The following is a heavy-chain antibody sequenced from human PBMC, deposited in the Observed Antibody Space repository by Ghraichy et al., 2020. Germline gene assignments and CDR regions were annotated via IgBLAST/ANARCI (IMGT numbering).Heavy chain of an antibody. CDR2: INPRDSST. CDR1: GYSFTTYW. D-gene: IGHD5-18*01. Sequence: GGSLRLSCKASGYSFTTYWIGWVRQMPGKGLEWLGVINPRDSSTTYSPSFQGQVTISVDRSSSTAYLQWSSLRASDTAMYYCARRNTGLVHADFDYWGQGTQVTVSS. V-gene: IGHV5-51*01. CDR3: ARRNTGLVHADFDY. J-gene: IGHJ4*02.